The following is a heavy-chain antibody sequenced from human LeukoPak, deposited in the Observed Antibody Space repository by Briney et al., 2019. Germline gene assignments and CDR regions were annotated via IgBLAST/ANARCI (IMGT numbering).Heavy chain of an antibody. J-gene: IGHJ3*01. CDR1: GFTFSSYA. Sequence: GGSLRLSCAASGFTFSSYAMHWVRQAPGKGLEWVALISYDGSNKYYADSVKGRFTISRDNSKNTLYLQMNSLRAEDTAVYYCARVSLQHAFDVWGQGTMVTVSS. CDR2: ISYDGSNK. V-gene: IGHV3-30-3*01. D-gene: IGHD4-11*01. CDR3: ARVSLQHAFDV.